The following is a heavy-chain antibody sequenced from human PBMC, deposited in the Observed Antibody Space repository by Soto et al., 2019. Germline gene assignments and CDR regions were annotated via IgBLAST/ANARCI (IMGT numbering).Heavy chain of an antibody. CDR3: ARESEDLTSNFDY. CDR2: ISGTTNYI. D-gene: IGHD7-27*01. CDR1: GFTYTRYS. J-gene: IGHJ4*02. V-gene: IGHV3-21*06. Sequence: GGSLRLSCAASGFTYTRYSMDWVRQAPGKGLEWVSSISGTTNYIYYGDSMKGRFTISRDNAKNSLYLEMNSLRAEDTAVYYCARESEDLTSNFDYWGQGTLATVYS.